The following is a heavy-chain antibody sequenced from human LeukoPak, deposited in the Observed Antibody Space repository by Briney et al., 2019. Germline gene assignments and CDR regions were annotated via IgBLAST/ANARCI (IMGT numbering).Heavy chain of an antibody. D-gene: IGHD3-10*01. CDR3: AKVSLIS. CDR1: GGSIRSYY. V-gene: IGHV4-59*01. J-gene: IGHJ4*02. Sequence: SETLSLTCTVSGGSIRSYYWSWIRQPPGKGLEWIGYIYYSGSTNYNPSLKSRVTISVDTSKNQFSLKLSSVTAADTAVYYCAKVSLISWGQGTLVTVSS. CDR2: IYYSGST.